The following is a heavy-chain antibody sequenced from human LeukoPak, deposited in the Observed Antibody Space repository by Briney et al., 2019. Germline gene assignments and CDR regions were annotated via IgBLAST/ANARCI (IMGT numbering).Heavy chain of an antibody. CDR3: ARDNGDSSSWFDY. CDR1: GDSVSSNSAA. Sequence: SQTLSLTCAISGDSVSSNSAAWSWIRQSPSRGLEWLGRTYYRSKWYNDYAVSVKSRITINPDTSKNQFSLQLNSVTPEDAAVYDCARDNGDSSSWFDYWGQGTLVTVSS. J-gene: IGHJ4*02. CDR2: TYYRSKWYN. D-gene: IGHD6-13*01. V-gene: IGHV6-1*01.